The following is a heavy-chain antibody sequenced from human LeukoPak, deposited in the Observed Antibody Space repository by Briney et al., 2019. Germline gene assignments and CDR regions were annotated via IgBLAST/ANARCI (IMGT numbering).Heavy chain of an antibody. Sequence: ASVKVSCKASGGTFSSYAISWVRQAPGQGLEWMGGIIPIFGTANYAQKFQGRVTITADESTSTAYMELSSLRSEDTAVYYCARDSKVDTAMPNPNWFDPWGQGTLVTVSS. D-gene: IGHD5-18*01. CDR2: IIPIFGTA. J-gene: IGHJ5*02. CDR1: GGTFSSYA. V-gene: IGHV1-69*13. CDR3: ARDSKVDTAMPNPNWFDP.